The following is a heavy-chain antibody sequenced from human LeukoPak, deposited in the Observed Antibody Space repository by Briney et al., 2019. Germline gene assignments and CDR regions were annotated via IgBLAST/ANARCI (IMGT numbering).Heavy chain of an antibody. D-gene: IGHD3-10*01. CDR1: GFTFSSYE. Sequence: PGGSLRLSCAASGFTFSSYEMNWVRQAPGKGLEWVSYISSSGSTIYYADSVKGRFTISRDNAKNSLYLQMNSLRAEDTAVYYCASTHGGSVDYRGQGTLVTVSS. V-gene: IGHV3-48*03. CDR3: ASTHGGSVDY. J-gene: IGHJ4*02. CDR2: ISSSGSTI.